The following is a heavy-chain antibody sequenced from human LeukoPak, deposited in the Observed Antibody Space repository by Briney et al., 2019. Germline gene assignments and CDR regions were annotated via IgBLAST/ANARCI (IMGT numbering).Heavy chain of an antibody. CDR3: ARGKYYFDY. J-gene: IGHJ4*02. Sequence: SETLSLACTVSVDSISGYYWSWIRQPPGKGLEWIGYMYYSGNTNYNPSLKSRLTTSLDTSKNQFSLKLSSVTAADTAVYYCARGKYYFDYWGQGTLVTVSS. V-gene: IGHV4-59*01. CDR1: VDSISGYY. CDR2: MYYSGNT.